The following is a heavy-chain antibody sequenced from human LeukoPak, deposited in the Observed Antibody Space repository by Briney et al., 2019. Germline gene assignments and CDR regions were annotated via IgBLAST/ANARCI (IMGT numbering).Heavy chain of an antibody. Sequence: GESLKISCKGSGYSFTNYWIGWVRQMPGKGLEYMGIIYPGDSETKYSPSFQGQVTISADKSISTAYLQWSSLKASDTAMYYCARVGNYDSSGYSDYWGQGTLVTVSS. J-gene: IGHJ4*02. CDR1: GYSFTNYW. CDR2: IYPGDSET. D-gene: IGHD3-22*01. CDR3: ARVGNYDSSGYSDY. V-gene: IGHV5-51*01.